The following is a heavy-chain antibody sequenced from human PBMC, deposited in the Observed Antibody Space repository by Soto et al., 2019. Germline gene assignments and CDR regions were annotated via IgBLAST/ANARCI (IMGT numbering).Heavy chain of an antibody. V-gene: IGHV1-18*01. CDR1: GYNFRSYG. CDR2: ISPYTDQT. D-gene: IGHD3-3*02. CDR3: ARDYHLGTRNGYGIDV. Sequence: QVHLVQSGAEVRKPGASVKVSCKTSGYNFRSYGVSWVRQAPGQGFEWLGWISPYTDQTDYAQKFQGRLTLTTDTSTSTFYMDLRSLTSDDTAVYYCARDYHLGTRNGYGIDVWGQGTTVIVSS. J-gene: IGHJ6*02.